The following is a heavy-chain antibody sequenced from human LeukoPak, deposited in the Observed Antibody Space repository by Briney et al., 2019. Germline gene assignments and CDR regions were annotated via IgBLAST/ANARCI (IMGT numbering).Heavy chain of an antibody. Sequence: SETLSLTCAVYGGSFSGYYWSWIRQPPGKGLEWIGEINHSGSTNYNPSLKSRVTISVDTSKNQFSLKLSSVTAADTAVYYCARAGYGDSDFDYWGQGTLVTVSS. CDR2: INHSGST. J-gene: IGHJ4*02. D-gene: IGHD4-17*01. CDR3: ARAGYGDSDFDY. V-gene: IGHV4-34*01. CDR1: GGSFSGYY.